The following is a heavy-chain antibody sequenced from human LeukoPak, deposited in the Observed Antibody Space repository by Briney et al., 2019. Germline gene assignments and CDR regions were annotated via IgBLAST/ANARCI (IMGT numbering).Heavy chain of an antibody. V-gene: IGHV3-7*01. D-gene: IGHD3-10*01. CDR1: GFTLSYYW. CDR3: ARVQSYSFDY. J-gene: IGHJ4*02. CDR2: IKQDGNEK. Sequence: GGSQRLLWAASGFTLSYYWMTWVRQAPGKRLEWVANIKQDGNEKYYVDSVKGRFTISRDNAKNSLYLQMNSLRAEDTAVYYCARVQSYSFDYWGQGTLVTVSS.